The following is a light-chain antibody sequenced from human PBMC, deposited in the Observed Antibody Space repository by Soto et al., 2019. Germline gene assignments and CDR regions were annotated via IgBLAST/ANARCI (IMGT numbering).Light chain of an antibody. Sequence: QSALTQPASVSGSPGQSITISCTGTSSDVGGYNYVSWYQQHPGKAPKLMIYEVSNRSSGVSNRFSGSKSDNTASLTISGLQAEDEADYYCSSYTSSSTVVFGGGTKVTVL. CDR2: EVS. J-gene: IGLJ2*01. V-gene: IGLV2-14*01. CDR3: SSYTSSSTVV. CDR1: SSDVGGYNY.